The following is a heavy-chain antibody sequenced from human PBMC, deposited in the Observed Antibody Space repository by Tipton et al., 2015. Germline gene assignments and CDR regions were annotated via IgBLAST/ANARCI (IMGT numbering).Heavy chain of an antibody. CDR3: ARRAGYGDHFDY. CDR1: DGSISDDY. J-gene: IGHJ4*02. V-gene: IGHV4-59*01. D-gene: IGHD4-17*01. Sequence: TLSLTCTVSDGSISDDYWNWIRQPPGKGLEWIGYIYNSGSTNYNPSLKSRVTISVDTSKNQLSLKLSSVTAADTAVYYCARRAGYGDHFDYWGRGTLVTVSP. CDR2: IYNSGST.